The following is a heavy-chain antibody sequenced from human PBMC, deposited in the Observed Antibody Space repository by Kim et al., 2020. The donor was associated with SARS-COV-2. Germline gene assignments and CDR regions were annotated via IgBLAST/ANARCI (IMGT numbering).Heavy chain of an antibody. D-gene: IGHD3-22*01. CDR3: AKEGYSSGYLHGMDV. J-gene: IGHJ6*02. V-gene: IGHV3-30*02. Sequence: SWNGRFTISRDNSKNTLYRQMNSLRAEDTAVYYCAKEGYSSGYLHGMDVWGQGTTVTVSS.